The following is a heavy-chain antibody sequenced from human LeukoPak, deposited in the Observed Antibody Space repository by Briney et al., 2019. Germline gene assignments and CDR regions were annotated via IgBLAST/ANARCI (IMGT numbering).Heavy chain of an antibody. CDR3: ASRSRGYYRFDY. V-gene: IGHV5-51*01. J-gene: IGHJ4*02. CDR1: GFSFSNYW. D-gene: IGHD3-22*01. Sequence: GESLQISCKGSGFSFSNYWIGWVRQMPGKGLEWMGIIYGGDSETRYSPSFQGQVTISADKSISTAYLQWSSLKASDTAMYYCASRSRGYYRFDYWGQGTLVTVSS. CDR2: IYGGDSET.